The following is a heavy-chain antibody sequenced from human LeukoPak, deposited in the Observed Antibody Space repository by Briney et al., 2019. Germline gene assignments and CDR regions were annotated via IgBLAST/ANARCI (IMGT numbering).Heavy chain of an antibody. CDR1: GIPFSNFW. Sequence: GFLRLSCAASGIPFSNFWMHWVRQAPGEGLEWVSRIENDGRSSTYAASVKGRFTISRDNAKNMLYLQMNDLRVEDTAFYYCAFRSVAGRGVDNWGQGTVVTVSS. J-gene: IGHJ4*02. V-gene: IGHV3-74*01. CDR2: IENDGRSS. D-gene: IGHD6-19*01. CDR3: AFRSVAGRGVDN.